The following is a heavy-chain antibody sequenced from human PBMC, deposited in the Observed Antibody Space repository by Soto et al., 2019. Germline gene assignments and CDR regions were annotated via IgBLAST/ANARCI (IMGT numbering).Heavy chain of an antibody. J-gene: IGHJ4*02. CDR3: ARGVSYAFWSGYYTGHFDY. D-gene: IGHD3-3*01. V-gene: IGHV1-69*12. CDR2: IIPIFGTA. Sequence: QVQLVQSGAEVKKPGSSVKVSCKASGGTFSSYAISWVRQAPGQGLEWMGGIIPIFGTANYAQRFQGRVTITADESTSTAKMELSSLRSEDTAVYYCARGVSYAFWSGYYTGHFDYWGQGTLVTVSS. CDR1: GGTFSSYA.